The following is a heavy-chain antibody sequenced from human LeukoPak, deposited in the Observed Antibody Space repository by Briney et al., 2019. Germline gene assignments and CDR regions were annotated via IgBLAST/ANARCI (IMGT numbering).Heavy chain of an antibody. CDR2: IKPDSGRT. J-gene: IGHJ4*02. CDR3: ARDTRSSYLQYYFDY. CDR1: GYSFADYY. Sequence: ASVKVSCKASGYSFADYYIHWVRQAPGQGLEWMGWIKPDSGRTGFAQKFQGRVTMTRDTSISTAYMELSRLGYDDTAVYYCARDTRSSYLQYYFDYWGQGTLVTVSS. V-gene: IGHV1-2*02. D-gene: IGHD5-24*01.